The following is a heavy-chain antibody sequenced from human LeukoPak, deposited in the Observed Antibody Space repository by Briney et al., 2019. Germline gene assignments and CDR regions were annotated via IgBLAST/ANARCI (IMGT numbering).Heavy chain of an antibody. CDR2: ISYDGSNK. Sequence: PGRSLRLSCAASGFTFSSYDMHWVRQAPGKGLEWVAVISYDGSNKYYADSVKGRFTISRDNSKNTLYLQMNSLRAEDTAVYYCARGSDRNKVGYWGQGTLVTVSS. D-gene: IGHD1-14*01. V-gene: IGHV3-30-3*01. CDR3: ARGSDRNKVGY. J-gene: IGHJ4*02. CDR1: GFTFSSYD.